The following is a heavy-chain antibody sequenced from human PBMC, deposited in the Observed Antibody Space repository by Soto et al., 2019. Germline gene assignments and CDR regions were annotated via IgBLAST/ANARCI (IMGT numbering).Heavy chain of an antibody. D-gene: IGHD5-18*01. J-gene: IGHJ4*02. CDR1: GFTFSSYA. CDR2: ISGSGGST. V-gene: IGHV3-23*01. Sequence: GGSLRLSCAASGFTFSSYAMSWVRQAPGKGLEWVSAISGSGGSTYYADSVKGRFTISRDNSKNTLYLQMNSLRAEDTAVYYCAKGAPAIPQPDSSGGFDYWGQGTLVTVSS. CDR3: AKGAPAIPQPDSSGGFDY.